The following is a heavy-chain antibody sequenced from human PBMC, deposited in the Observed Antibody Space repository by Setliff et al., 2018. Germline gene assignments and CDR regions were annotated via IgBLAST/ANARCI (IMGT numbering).Heavy chain of an antibody. V-gene: IGHV4-4*01. D-gene: IGHD1-1*01. CDR2: INQSGTT. CDR1: GDSISNDYW. J-gene: IGHJ4*02. CDR3: ARGVRTGHLDS. Sequence: LSLTCAVSGDSISNDYWWRWVRQPPERELEWIGEINQSGTTNYNPPLKGRATISVDNSKNQFSLNLNSVTVADTAVYLCARGVRTGHLDSWGQGTLVTVSS.